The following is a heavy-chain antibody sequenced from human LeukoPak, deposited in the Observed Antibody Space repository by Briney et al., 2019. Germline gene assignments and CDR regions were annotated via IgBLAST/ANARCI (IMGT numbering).Heavy chain of an antibody. Sequence: ASVKVSCKASGYTFTGYYMHWVRQAPGQGLEWMGWINPNSGGTNYAQKFQGRVTMIRDTSISTAYMELSRLRSDDTAVYYCAREAFSGVYGMDVWGQGTTVTVSS. J-gene: IGHJ6*02. V-gene: IGHV1-2*02. CDR2: INPNSGGT. CDR3: AREAFSGVYGMDV. CDR1: GYTFTGYY.